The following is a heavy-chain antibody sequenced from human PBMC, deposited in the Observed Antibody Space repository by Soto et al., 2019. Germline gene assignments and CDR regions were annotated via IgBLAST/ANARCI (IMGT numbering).Heavy chain of an antibody. D-gene: IGHD4-17*01. CDR3: ARAGDYGDYGSAFDI. Sequence: QVQLVQSGAEVKKPGASVKVSCKASGYTFTGYYMHWVRQAPGQGLEWMGWINPNSGGTNYAQKFQGWVTMTRDTSISTAYMGLSRLRSDDTAVYYCARAGDYGDYGSAFDIWGQGTMVTVSS. CDR2: INPNSGGT. CDR1: GYTFTGYY. J-gene: IGHJ3*02. V-gene: IGHV1-2*04.